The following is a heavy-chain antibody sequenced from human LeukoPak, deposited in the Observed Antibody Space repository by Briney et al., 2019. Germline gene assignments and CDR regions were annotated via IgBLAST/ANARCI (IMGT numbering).Heavy chain of an antibody. D-gene: IGHD2-21*02. V-gene: IGHV4-39*07. CDR3: ASNTVTVFDY. Sequence: NSSETLSLTCTVSGGSISSSSYYWGWIRQPPGKGLEWIGSIYYSGSTYYNPSLKSRVTISVDTSKNQFSLNLTSVTAADTAVYYCASNTVTVFDYWGQGALVTVSS. CDR1: GGSISSSSYY. CDR2: IYYSGST. J-gene: IGHJ4*02.